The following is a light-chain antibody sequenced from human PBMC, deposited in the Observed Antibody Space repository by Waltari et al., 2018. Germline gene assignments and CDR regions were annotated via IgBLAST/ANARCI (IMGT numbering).Light chain of an antibody. J-gene: IGKJ4*01. V-gene: IGKV1-5*03. Sequence: DIEMTQSPSTLSASVGDRVTITCRASQSISNWLAWYQQKPGKAPKLLIYKASSLQTDVPARFSGSGSGTECTLTISSLQPDDFATFYCQHYSRYPPTFGGGTKVEIK. CDR3: QHYSRYPPT. CDR1: QSISNW. CDR2: KAS.